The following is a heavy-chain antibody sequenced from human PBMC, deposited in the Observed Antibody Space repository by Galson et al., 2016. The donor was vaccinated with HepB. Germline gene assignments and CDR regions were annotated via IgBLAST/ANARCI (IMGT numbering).Heavy chain of an antibody. J-gene: IGHJ4*02. CDR3: AREPIRLADLLTGPPKNPDY. D-gene: IGHD3-9*01. V-gene: IGHV3-48*03. CDR1: GFTFSRYE. Sequence: SLRLSCAASGFTFSRYEMNWVRQAPGKGLEWVSYISSSGTTIYYADSVKGRFTISRENAKNSLYLQMNSLRAEDTAVYYCAREPIRLADLLTGPPKNPDYWGQGTLVTVSS. CDR2: ISSSGTTI.